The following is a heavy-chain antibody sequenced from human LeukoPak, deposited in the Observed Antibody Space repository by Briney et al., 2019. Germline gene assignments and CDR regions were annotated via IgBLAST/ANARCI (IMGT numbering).Heavy chain of an antibody. CDR3: ARDHSLARTPGWFDP. V-gene: IGHV4-31*03. D-gene: IGHD3-16*01. Sequence: SQTLSLTCTVSGGSISSGGYYRSWIRQHPGKGLEWIGYIYYSGSTYYNPSLKSRVTISVDTSKNQFSLKLSSVTAADTAVYYCARDHSLARTPGWFDPWGQGTLVTVSS. CDR2: IYYSGST. J-gene: IGHJ5*02. CDR1: GGSISSGGYY.